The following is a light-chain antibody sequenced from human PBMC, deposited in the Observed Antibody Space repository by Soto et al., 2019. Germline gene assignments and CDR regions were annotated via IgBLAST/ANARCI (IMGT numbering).Light chain of an antibody. CDR3: QQYGSSRGFT. CDR1: QSVGSSY. J-gene: IGKJ3*01. V-gene: IGKV3-20*01. CDR2: GAS. Sequence: EIVLTQSPGTLSLSPGERATLSCRASQSVGSSYLAWYQQKPGRAPRLLIYGASSRATGIPDRFSGSGSGTDFTLTISRLEPEDFAVYYCQQYGSSRGFTFGPGTKVDIK.